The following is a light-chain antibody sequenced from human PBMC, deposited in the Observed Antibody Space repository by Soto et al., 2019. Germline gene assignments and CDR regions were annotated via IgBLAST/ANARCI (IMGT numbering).Light chain of an antibody. V-gene: IGLV2-23*02. CDR2: EVS. J-gene: IGLJ1*01. CDR1: SSVVGNYNL. Sequence: HSVLTQPASVSRFPGQSISISCTGTSSVVGNYNLVSWYQQHPGKAPKVMIYEVSQRPSGVSNRFSASKSGNTASLTISGLQAEDEADYYCRSYAGNRTYVFGSGTKVTVL. CDR3: RSYAGNRTYV.